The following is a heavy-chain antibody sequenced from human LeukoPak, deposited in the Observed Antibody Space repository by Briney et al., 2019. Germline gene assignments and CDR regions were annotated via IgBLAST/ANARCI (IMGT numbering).Heavy chain of an antibody. Sequence: GGSLRLSCAASTFSLSGYAMIWVRQVPGKGLEWVATVDGGASRTYYADSVRGRFTISRDTSDNTLYLQMNNLRAADTAVYYCAKSREYFDVLNAFDSWGQGALVTVSS. V-gene: IGHV3-23*01. CDR2: VDGGASRT. D-gene: IGHD3-9*01. CDR3: AKSREYFDVLNAFDS. CDR1: TFSLSGYA. J-gene: IGHJ4*02.